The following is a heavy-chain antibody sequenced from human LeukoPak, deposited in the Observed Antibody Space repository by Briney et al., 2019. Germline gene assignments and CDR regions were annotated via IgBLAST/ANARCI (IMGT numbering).Heavy chain of an antibody. Sequence: SETLSLTCTVSGGSISSGDYYWSWIRQPPGKGLEWIGYIYYSGSTYYNPSLKSRVTISVDTSKNQFSLKLSSVTAADTAVYYCAREAVVPAAISSYGMDVWGQGTTVTVSS. CDR1: GGSISSGDYY. V-gene: IGHV4-30-4*01. CDR3: AREAVVPAAISSYGMDV. D-gene: IGHD2-2*01. CDR2: IYYSGST. J-gene: IGHJ6*02.